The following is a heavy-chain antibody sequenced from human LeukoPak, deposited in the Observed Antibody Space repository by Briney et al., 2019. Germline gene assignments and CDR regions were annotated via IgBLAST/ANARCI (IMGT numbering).Heavy chain of an antibody. D-gene: IGHD1-26*01. CDR2: ISGSGGRT. CDR3: AKTMGAIDHDY. CDR1: GFTFRDFA. Sequence: GGSLRLSCAASGFTFRDFAMSWVRQAPGKGLEWVSTISGSGGRTYYVDSVKGRFTISRDNSKSTLYLQMNSLRAEDTAVYYCAKTMGAIDHDYWGQGTLVTASS. V-gene: IGHV3-23*01. J-gene: IGHJ4*02.